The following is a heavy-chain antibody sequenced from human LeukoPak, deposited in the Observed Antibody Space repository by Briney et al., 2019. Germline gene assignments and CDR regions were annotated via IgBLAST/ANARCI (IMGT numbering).Heavy chain of an antibody. CDR3: AHSRLEKLLWFGELLLSYFDY. V-gene: IGHV2-5*01. Sequence: SGPTLVNPTQTLTLTCTFSGFSLSTSGVGVGWIRRPPGKALEWLALIYWNDDKRYSPSLKSRLTITKDTSKNQVVLTMTNMDPVDTATYYCAHSRLEKLLWFGELLLSYFDYWGQGTLVTVSS. D-gene: IGHD3-10*01. J-gene: IGHJ4*02. CDR2: IYWNDDK. CDR1: GFSLSTSGVG.